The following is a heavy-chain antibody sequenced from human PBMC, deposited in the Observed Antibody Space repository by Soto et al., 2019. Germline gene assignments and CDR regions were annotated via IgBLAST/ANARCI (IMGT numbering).Heavy chain of an antibody. J-gene: IGHJ6*03. V-gene: IGHV1-69*08. CDR1: GGTFSSYT. CDR2: IIHILGIA. D-gene: IGHD3-10*01. CDR3: ARDGTMVRGVIYYYYMDV. Sequence: QVQLVQSGAEVKKPGSSVKVSCKASGGTFSSYTISWVRQAPGQGLEWMGRIIHILGIANYAQKCQGRVTITADKSTSTAYMELSSLRSEDTAVYYCARDGTMVRGVIYYYYMDVWGKGTTVTFSS.